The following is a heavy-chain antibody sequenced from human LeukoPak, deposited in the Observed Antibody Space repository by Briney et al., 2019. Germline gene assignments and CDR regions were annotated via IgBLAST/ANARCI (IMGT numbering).Heavy chain of an antibody. CDR1: GFTFTDYT. D-gene: IGHD2-15*01. CDR3: AKGPTPAGYYFDY. V-gene: IGHV3-21*04. J-gene: IGHJ4*02. CDR2: ISSSRTYI. Sequence: PGESLRLSCAASGFTFTDYTMNWVRQAPGKGLEWVSSISSSRTYIYYADSVKGRFTISRDNSMHTLYLQMNSLRAEDTAIYYCAKGPTPAGYYFDYWGQGTLVTVSS.